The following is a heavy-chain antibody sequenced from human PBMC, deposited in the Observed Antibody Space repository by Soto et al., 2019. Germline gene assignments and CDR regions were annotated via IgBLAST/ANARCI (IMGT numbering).Heavy chain of an antibody. CDR1: GFTFSIYA. J-gene: IGHJ4*02. Sequence: EVQLLESGGGLIQPGGSLRLSCAASGFTFSIYAMSWVRQAPGKGLEWVSVIRAGGTDTVYADSVKGRFTISRDDSKNMLYLQMNSLRAEDTAVYYCAKGRSGDFDYWGQGTLVTVSS. D-gene: IGHD3-10*01. CDR2: IRAGGTDT. CDR3: AKGRSGDFDY. V-gene: IGHV3-23*01.